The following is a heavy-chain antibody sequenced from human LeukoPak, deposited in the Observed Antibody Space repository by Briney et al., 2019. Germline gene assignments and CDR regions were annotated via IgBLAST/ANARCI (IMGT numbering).Heavy chain of an antibody. CDR3: ARDVGPYYYDGGFDY. Sequence: GGPLRLSCAASGFTFSSYWMSWVRQAPGKGLEWVANIKQDGSEKYYVDSVKGRFTISRDNAKNSLYLQMNSLRAEDTAVYYCARDVGPYYYDGGFDYWGQGTLVTVSS. CDR1: GFTFSSYW. CDR2: IKQDGSEK. J-gene: IGHJ4*02. D-gene: IGHD3-22*01. V-gene: IGHV3-7*01.